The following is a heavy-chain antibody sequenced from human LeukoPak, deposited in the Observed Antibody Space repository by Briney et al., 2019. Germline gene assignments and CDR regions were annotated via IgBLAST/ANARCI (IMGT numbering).Heavy chain of an antibody. J-gene: IGHJ4*02. D-gene: IGHD5-12*01. CDR2: ISYDGSNE. CDR1: GFTFSSYP. CDR3: ASSELRSGYTYGPKDY. Sequence: GRSLRLSCAASGFTFSSYPMYWVRQAPGKGLEWVAVISYDGSNEYYADSVKGRFTISRDNSKNTLYLQMNNLRAEDTAVYYCASSELRSGYTYGPKDYWGQGTLVTVSS. V-gene: IGHV3-30-3*01.